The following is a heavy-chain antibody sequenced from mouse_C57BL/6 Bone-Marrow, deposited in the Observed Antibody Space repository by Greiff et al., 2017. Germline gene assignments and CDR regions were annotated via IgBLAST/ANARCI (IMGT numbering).Heavy chain of an antibody. J-gene: IGHJ3*01. CDR2: INPNNGGT. Sequence: EVHLVESGPELVKPGASVKIPCKASGYTFTDYNMDWVKQSHGKSLEWIGDINPNNGGTIYNQKFKGKATLTVDKSSSTAYMELRSLTSEDTAVYYCARQRDSSGSAWFAYWGQGTLVTVSA. CDR3: ARQRDSSGSAWFAY. V-gene: IGHV1-18*01. CDR1: GYTFTDYN. D-gene: IGHD3-2*02.